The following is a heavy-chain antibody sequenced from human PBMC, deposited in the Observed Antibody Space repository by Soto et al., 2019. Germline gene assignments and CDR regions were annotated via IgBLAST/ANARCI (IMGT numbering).Heavy chain of an antibody. Sequence: EVQLLESGGGLVQPGGSLRLSCAASGFTFSSYAMSWVRQAPGKGLEWVSAISGSGGSTYYADSVKGRFTISRDNSKNTLYLQMNSLRAEDTAVYYCASRPSPPTPRSTTVTIGGGSGARIDYGGQGTLVTVSS. V-gene: IGHV3-23*01. J-gene: IGHJ4*02. CDR1: GFTFSSYA. CDR2: ISGSGGST. CDR3: ASRPSPPTPRSTTVTIGGGSGARIDY. D-gene: IGHD4-17*01.